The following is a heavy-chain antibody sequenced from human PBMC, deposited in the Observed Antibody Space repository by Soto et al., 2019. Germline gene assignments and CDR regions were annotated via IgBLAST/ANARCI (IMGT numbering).Heavy chain of an antibody. D-gene: IGHD3-10*02. Sequence: QVQLVQSGPELKKPGASVTVSCKAFGYTFTRFGISWVRQAPGQWLERLAWVRGFNNDTVYAHRFQGRDSVTTDPSTTTAYMELRNLRPDDTALYYCAKDVSESVMLGVDDYWGQGTMVAVSS. V-gene: IGHV1-18*01. CDR3: AKDVSESVMLGVDDY. J-gene: IGHJ4*02. CDR1: GYTFTRFG. CDR2: VRGFNNDT.